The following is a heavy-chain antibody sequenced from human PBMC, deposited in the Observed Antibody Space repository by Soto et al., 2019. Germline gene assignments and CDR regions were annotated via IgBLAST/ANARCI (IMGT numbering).Heavy chain of an antibody. V-gene: IGHV3-30*18. CDR2: ISYDGSNK. CDR1: GFTFSSYG. D-gene: IGHD1-26*01. Sequence: QVQLVESGGGVVQPGRSLRLSCAASGFTFSSYGMHWVRQAPGKGLEWVAVISYDGSNKYYADSVKGRFTISRDNSKNTLYLQMNSLRAEDTAVYYCAKERVGATIGRYYYYGMDVWGQGTTVTVSS. CDR3: AKERVGATIGRYYYYGMDV. J-gene: IGHJ6*02.